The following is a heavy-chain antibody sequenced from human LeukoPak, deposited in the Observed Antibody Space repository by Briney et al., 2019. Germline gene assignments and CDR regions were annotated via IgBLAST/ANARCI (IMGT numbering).Heavy chain of an antibody. J-gene: IGHJ4*02. CDR2: ITGSGGTT. D-gene: IGHD6-19*01. CDR3: AKERSSGWPFDY. CDR1: GFTFSSYA. V-gene: IGHV3-23*01. Sequence: GGSLRLACAASGFTFSSYAMSWVRQAPGKGLEWVSFITGSGGTTYYADSVKGRFTISRDNSKNTLYLQMNSLRADDTAVYYCAKERSSGWPFDYWGQGTLVTVSS.